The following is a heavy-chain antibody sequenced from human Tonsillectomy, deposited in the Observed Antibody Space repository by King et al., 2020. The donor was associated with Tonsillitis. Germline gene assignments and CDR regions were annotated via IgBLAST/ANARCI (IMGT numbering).Heavy chain of an antibody. CDR3: ARVVYDYGYYRVGDFDS. Sequence: QLQESGSGLVKPSQTLSLTCAVSGGSISSGGYSWSWIRQPPGKSLEWIGYIYQSGSTYYNPSLRSRVTISVDRYKNQFSLKLNSVTAADTAVYYCARVVYDYGYYRVGDFDSWGQGTLVTVSS. D-gene: IGHD4-17*01. CDR1: GGSISSGGYS. J-gene: IGHJ4*02. CDR2: IYQSGST. V-gene: IGHV4-30-2*01.